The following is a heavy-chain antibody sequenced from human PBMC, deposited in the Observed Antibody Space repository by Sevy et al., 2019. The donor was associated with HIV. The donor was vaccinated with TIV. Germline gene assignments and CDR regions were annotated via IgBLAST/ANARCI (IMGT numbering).Heavy chain of an antibody. CDR2: VFYFGST. V-gene: IGHV4-61*01. CDR1: GASVSAANDY. Sequence: SETLSLICSVSGASVSAANDYWSWIRQPPGKGLEWIGNVFYFGSTNYNPSLKSRVTISLDTSKEQFSLKLNSVTAADTAVYYCARDQYYDIGTGLYAMDVWGQGTTVTVSS. CDR3: ARDQYYDIGTGLYAMDV. J-gene: IGHJ6*02. D-gene: IGHD3-9*01.